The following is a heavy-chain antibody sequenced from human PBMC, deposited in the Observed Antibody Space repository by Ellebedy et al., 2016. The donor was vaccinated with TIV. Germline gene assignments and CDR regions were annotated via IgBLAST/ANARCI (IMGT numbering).Heavy chain of an antibody. J-gene: IGHJ4*02. CDR3: ARDRTTGDGYWVFDQ. Sequence: LSLTCAASGFTFSRYAMTWVRQAPGKGLEWVSGIVCSGGGIFYADSVKGRFTISRDNSKSTVDLQMNSLRAEDTAIYYCARDRTTGDGYWVFDQWGQGALVTVSS. V-gene: IGHV3-23*01. D-gene: IGHD5-18*01. CDR1: GFTFSRYA. CDR2: IVCSGGGI.